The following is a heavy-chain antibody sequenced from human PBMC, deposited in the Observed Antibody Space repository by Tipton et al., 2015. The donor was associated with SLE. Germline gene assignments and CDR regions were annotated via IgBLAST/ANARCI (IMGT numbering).Heavy chain of an antibody. D-gene: IGHD3-16*01. J-gene: IGHJ3*02. Sequence: SLRLSCAASGFTFDDYAMHWVRQAPGKGLEWVSLISWDGGSTYYADSVKGRFTISRDNSKNSLYLQMNSLRAEDTALYYCAKDRRGAFDIWGQGTMVTVSS. CDR1: GFTFDDYA. CDR2: ISWDGGST. CDR3: AKDRRGAFDI. V-gene: IGHV3-43D*04.